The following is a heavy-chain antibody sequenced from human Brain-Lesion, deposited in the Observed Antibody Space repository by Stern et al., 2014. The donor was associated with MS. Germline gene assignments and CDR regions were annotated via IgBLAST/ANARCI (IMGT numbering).Heavy chain of an antibody. J-gene: IGHJ4*02. V-gene: IGHV4-31*03. CDR2: IYHSGST. CDR1: GGSLSSGNYY. D-gene: IGHD3-3*01. Sequence: MQLVESGPGLVKPSQTLSLTCPVSGGSLSSGNYYWSWIRQHPGKGLEWIGSIYHSGSTYYNPPLKSRVTTSIDTSKNQFSLKLSSVTAADTAVYYCARGSREVLLPRFYFDYWGQGTLVTVSS. CDR3: ARGSREVLLPRFYFDY.